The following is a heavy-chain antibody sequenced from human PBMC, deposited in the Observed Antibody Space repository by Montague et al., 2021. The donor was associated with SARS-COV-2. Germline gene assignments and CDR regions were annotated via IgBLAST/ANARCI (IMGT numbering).Heavy chain of an antibody. D-gene: IGHD1-1*01. Sequence: CAISGDSDCIRFVAWNWVRQSPSGRLQLLGETCYVSNDYHVYASSVKTRITINPDTARNQFSLDLKAVTHEDSAVSYCERENLGGEGTDAFDIWGQGTVVTFSS. J-gene: IGHJ3*02. CDR2: TCYVSNDYH. V-gene: IGHV6-1*01. CDR1: GDSDCIRFVA. CDR3: ERENLGGEGTDAFDI.